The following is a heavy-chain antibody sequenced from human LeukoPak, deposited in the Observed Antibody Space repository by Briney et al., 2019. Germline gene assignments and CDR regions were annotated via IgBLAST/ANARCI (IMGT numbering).Heavy chain of an antibody. J-gene: IGHJ6*02. V-gene: IGHV1-69*13. CDR3: ARGVVVPVDIGGEDYYYYYGMDV. CDR1: GGTFSSYA. CDR2: IIPIFGTA. D-gene: IGHD2-2*01. Sequence: SVKVSCKASGGTFSSYAISWVRQAPGQGLEWMGGIIPIFGTANYAQKFQGRVTITADESTSTAYTELSSLRSEDTAVYYCARGVVVPVDIGGEDYYYYYGMDVWGQGATVTVSS.